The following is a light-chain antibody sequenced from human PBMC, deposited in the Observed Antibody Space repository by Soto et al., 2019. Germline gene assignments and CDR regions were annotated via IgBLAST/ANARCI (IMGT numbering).Light chain of an antibody. V-gene: IGKV1-39*01. CDR3: QQSDSTPYT. CDR2: AAS. CDR1: QSLSSY. Sequence: DIQMTQSPASLSASVGDRVTITRRASQSLSSYCNFYHQKPEKAATLLIYAASSLQSGVPSRCSGSGSGTDYRLTISSLQPEDFATYYRQQSDSTPYTFGQGTKLEIK. J-gene: IGKJ2*01.